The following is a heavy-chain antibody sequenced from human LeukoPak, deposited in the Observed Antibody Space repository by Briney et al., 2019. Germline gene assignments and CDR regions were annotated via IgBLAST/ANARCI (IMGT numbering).Heavy chain of an antibody. CDR2: SSRSGSGV. V-gene: IGHV3-11*01. CDR1: GFTFSDYH. J-gene: IGHJ4*02. D-gene: IGHD2-15*01. CDR3: AKDLKYCSGGSCYPALGLDY. Sequence: GGSLRLSCSASGFTFSDYHMSWIRQAPGKGLEWISYIGSSRSGSGVDYPDSVRGRVAISRDNAKNSLDLQTNSLRVEDTAVYYCAKDLKYCSGGSCYPALGLDYWGQGTLVTVSS.